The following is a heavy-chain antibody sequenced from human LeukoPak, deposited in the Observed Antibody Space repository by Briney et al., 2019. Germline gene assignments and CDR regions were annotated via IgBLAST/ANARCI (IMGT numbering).Heavy chain of an antibody. Sequence: GGSLRLSCTASGFTFDDYAMHWVRQAPGKGLEWVSGISWNSGSIGYADSVKGRFTISRDNAKNSLYLQMNSLRAEDTALYYCAKDIRSGSYGYFDCWGQGTLVTVSS. CDR2: ISWNSGSI. J-gene: IGHJ4*02. CDR3: AKDIRSGSYGYFDC. V-gene: IGHV3-9*01. D-gene: IGHD1-26*01. CDR1: GFTFDDYA.